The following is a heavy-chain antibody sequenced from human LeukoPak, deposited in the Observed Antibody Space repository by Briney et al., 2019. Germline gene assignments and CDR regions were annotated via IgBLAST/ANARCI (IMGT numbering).Heavy chain of an antibody. J-gene: IGHJ4*02. CDR1: GGSISSYY. D-gene: IGHD3-10*01. CDR3: ASFMVRGVFDY. V-gene: IGHV4-59*01. CDR2: IYYSGST. Sequence: SETLSLTCTVSGGSISSYYWSWNRQPPGKGLEWIGYIYYSGSTNYNPSLKSRVTISVDTSKNQFSLKLSSVTAADTAVYYCASFMVRGVFDYWGQGTLVTVS.